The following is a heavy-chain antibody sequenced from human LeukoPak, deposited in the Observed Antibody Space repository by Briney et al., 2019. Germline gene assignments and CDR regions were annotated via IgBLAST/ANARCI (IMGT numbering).Heavy chain of an antibody. J-gene: IGHJ6*02. CDR1: GGSISSYF. CDR3: ARGRRGDYYYYGMEDV. CDR2: ISNSGST. V-gene: IGHV4-59*01. Sequence: SETLSLTCIVSGGSISSYFWSWIRQPPGKGLEWLGYISNSGSTNYNPSLKSRVTISVDTSKNQFSLKLSSVTAADTAVYYCARGRRGDYYYYGMEDVWGQGTTVTVSS. D-gene: IGHD5-12*01.